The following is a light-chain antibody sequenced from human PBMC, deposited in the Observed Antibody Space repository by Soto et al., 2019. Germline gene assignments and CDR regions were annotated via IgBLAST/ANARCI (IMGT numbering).Light chain of an antibody. J-gene: IGKJ5*01. CDR1: QSVSSSN. CDR2: GAS. CDR3: EQYGNSPIT. V-gene: IGKV3-20*01. Sequence: EVVLTQSPGTLSLSPGERVTLSCRASQSVSSSNLAWYQQKPGQAPRLLIYGASSRATGIPDRFSGSGSGTDFTLTISRLEPEDFAVYYCEQYGNSPITFGQGTRLEIK.